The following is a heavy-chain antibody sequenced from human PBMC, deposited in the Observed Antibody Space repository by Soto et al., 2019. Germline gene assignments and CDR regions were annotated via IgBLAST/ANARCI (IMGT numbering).Heavy chain of an antibody. D-gene: IGHD2-15*01. J-gene: IGHJ3*02. CDR3: ARGYCSGGSCYRDHDAFDI. CDR2: IIPLFGTP. V-gene: IGHV1-69*13. CDR1: GGIFSTYA. Sequence: SVKVSCKASGGIFSTYAISWLRQAPGQGLEWMGGIIPLFGTPNYAQRFQGRVTITADESTSTAYMELSRLRSEDTAVYYCARGYCSGGSCYRDHDAFDIWGQGTMVTVSS.